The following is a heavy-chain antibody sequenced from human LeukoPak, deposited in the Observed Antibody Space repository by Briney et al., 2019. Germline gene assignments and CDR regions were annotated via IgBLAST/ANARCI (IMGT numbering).Heavy chain of an antibody. CDR3: ARDRSGYSGYLLDN. Sequence: ASVKVSCKASGGTFSSYAISWVRQAPGQGLEWMGWINPNSGGTNYAQKFQGRVTMTRDTSISTAYMELSRLRSDDTAVYYCARDRSGYSGYLLDNWGQGTLVTVSS. J-gene: IGHJ4*02. CDR1: GGTFSSYA. D-gene: IGHD5-12*01. CDR2: INPNSGGT. V-gene: IGHV1-2*02.